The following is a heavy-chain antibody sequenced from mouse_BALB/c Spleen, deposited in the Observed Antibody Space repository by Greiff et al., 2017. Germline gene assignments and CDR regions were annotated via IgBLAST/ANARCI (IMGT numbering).Heavy chain of an antibody. D-gene: IGHD2-3*01. CDR3: ARAIDGYYEGFAD. CDR1: GYAFSSSW. Sequence: QVQLQQSGPELVKPGASVKISCKASGYAFSSSWMNWVKQRPGQGLEWIGRIYPGDGDTNYNGKFKGKATLTADKSSSTAYMQLSSLTSVDSAVYFCARAIDGYYEGFADWGQGTLVTVSA. V-gene: IGHV1-82*01. CDR2: IYPGDGDT. J-gene: IGHJ3*01.